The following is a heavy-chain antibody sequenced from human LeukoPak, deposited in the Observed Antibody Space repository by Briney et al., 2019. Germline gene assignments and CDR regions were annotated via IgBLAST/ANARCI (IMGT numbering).Heavy chain of an antibody. J-gene: IGHJ6*02. V-gene: IGHV1-18*04. CDR1: GYTFTSHG. D-gene: IGHD6-19*01. CDR3: ARFNSSGWFYYYYYGMDV. Sequence: GASVKVSCKASGYTFTSHGISWVRQAPGQGLEWMGWISAYNGNTNYAQKLQGRVTMTTDTSTSTAYMELRSLRSDDTAVYYCARFNSSGWFYYYYYGMDVWGQGTTVTVSS. CDR2: ISAYNGNT.